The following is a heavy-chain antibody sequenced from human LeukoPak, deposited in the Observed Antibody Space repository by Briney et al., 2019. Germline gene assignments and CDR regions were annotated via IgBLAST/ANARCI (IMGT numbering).Heavy chain of an antibody. CDR3: ARGQGYSGYDLGYFDY. J-gene: IGHJ4*02. CDR2: IYRGGNT. V-gene: IGHV3-53*01. Sequence: PGGSLRLSCAASGFTVSSNYMSWVRQAPGKGLEWVSIIYRGGNTYYADSVKGRFTISRDNAKNSLYLQMNSLRVEDTALYYCARGQGYSGYDLGYFDYWGQGTLVTVSS. D-gene: IGHD5-12*01. CDR1: GFTVSSNY.